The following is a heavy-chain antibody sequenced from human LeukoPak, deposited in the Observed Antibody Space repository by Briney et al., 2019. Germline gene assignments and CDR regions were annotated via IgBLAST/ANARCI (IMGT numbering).Heavy chain of an antibody. D-gene: IGHD2-2*02. CDR1: GGSISSYY. CDR2: IYTSGST. Sequence: TSEALSLTCTVAGGSISSYYWSWIRQPAGKSLEWIGRIYTSGSTNYNPSLKSRVTMSVDTSKNQFSLKLSSVTAADTAVYYCARLGYCSSTSCYIRQPNNWFDPWGQGTLVTVSS. J-gene: IGHJ5*02. CDR3: ARLGYCSSTSCYIRQPNNWFDP. V-gene: IGHV4-4*07.